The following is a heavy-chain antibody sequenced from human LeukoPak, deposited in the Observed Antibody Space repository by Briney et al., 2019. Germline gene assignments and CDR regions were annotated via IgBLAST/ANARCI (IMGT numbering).Heavy chain of an antibody. Sequence: ASVKVSCKASGYTFTSYDINWVRQATGQGLEWMGWMNPNSGNTGYAQKFQGRVTMTRNTSISTAYMELSSLRSEDTAVYYCARGAGQLPSPYYYYYYMDVWAKGPRSPSP. J-gene: IGHJ6*03. CDR2: MNPNSGNT. D-gene: IGHD2-2*01. CDR3: ARGAGQLPSPYYYYYYMDV. CDR1: GYTFTSYD. V-gene: IGHV1-8*01.